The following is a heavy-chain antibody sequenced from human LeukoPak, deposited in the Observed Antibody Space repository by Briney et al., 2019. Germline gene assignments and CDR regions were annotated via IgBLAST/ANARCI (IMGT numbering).Heavy chain of an antibody. Sequence: PGRSLRLSYAASGFTLSTCGMHWVRQAPGKGLEWVAMISHDGNSKQYADFAKGRFTISRDNSKNTLYLEMNSLRTEDTAVYHCAKGGKWDVTPFDYWGQGTLVTVSS. D-gene: IGHD1-26*01. V-gene: IGHV3-30*18. CDR1: GFTLSTCG. CDR3: AKGGKWDVTPFDY. J-gene: IGHJ4*02. CDR2: ISHDGNSK.